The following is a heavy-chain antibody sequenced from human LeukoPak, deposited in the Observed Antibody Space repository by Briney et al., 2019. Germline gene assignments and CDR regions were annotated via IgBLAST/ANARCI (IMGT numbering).Heavy chain of an antibody. V-gene: IGHV3-23*01. Sequence: GGSLRLSCAASGFTFSSYAISWVRQAPGKGLEWVSASSGSDDSTYYSDSVKGRFTISKDNSKNTLYLQMSSLRAEDTAVYYCAKDPRAVAFDYWGQGTLVTVSS. J-gene: IGHJ4*02. CDR1: GFTFSSYA. D-gene: IGHD6-19*01. CDR2: SSGSDDST. CDR3: AKDPRAVAFDY.